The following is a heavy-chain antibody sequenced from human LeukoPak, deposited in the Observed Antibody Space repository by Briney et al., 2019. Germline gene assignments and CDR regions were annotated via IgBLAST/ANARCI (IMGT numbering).Heavy chain of an antibody. J-gene: IGHJ4*02. Sequence: ASVKVSCKPSGYTFTAYYMHWVRQAPGQGLEWLGRIYPNSGATQYAQKFQGRITMTRDTSINTAYMELSSLRSDDTAIYYCVRFTVELGKNYWGQGTLVTVSS. CDR2: IYPNSGAT. CDR1: GYTFTAYY. D-gene: IGHD7-27*01. V-gene: IGHV1-2*02. CDR3: VRFTVELGKNY.